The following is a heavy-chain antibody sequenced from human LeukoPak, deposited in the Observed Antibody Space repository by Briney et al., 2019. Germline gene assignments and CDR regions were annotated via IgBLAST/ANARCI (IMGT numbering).Heavy chain of an antibody. CDR3: ARSGRFLEWLLYKDY. V-gene: IGHV3-21*01. CDR1: GFTFSTYA. CDR2: ISSSSSYI. Sequence: GGSLRLSCAASGFTFSTYAISWVRQAPGKGLEWVSSISSSSSYIYYADSVKGRFTISRDNAKNSLYLQMNSLRAEDTAVYYCARSGRFLEWLLYKDYWGQGTLVTVSS. J-gene: IGHJ4*02. D-gene: IGHD3-3*01.